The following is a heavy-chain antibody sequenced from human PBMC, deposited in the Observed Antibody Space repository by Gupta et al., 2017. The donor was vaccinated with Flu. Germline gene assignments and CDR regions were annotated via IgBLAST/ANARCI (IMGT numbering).Heavy chain of an antibody. J-gene: IGHJ4*02. CDR3: ARSWELRSGIDY. CDR2: ISSSSSYI. V-gene: IGHV3-21*06. Sequence: TFSSYSMNWVRQAPGKGLEWVSSISSSSSYIYYVDSLKGRFTISRDNAKNSLYLQMNSLRAEDTAVYYCARSWELRSGIDYWGQGTLVTVSS. CDR1: TFSSYS. D-gene: IGHD1-26*01.